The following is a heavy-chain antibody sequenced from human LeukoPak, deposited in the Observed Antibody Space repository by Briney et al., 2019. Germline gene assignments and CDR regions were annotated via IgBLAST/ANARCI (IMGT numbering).Heavy chain of an antibody. D-gene: IGHD2-2*01. Sequence: GGSLRLSCAASGFTFSSYAMSWVRQAPGKGLEWVSAISGSGGSTYYADSVKGRFTISRDNSKNTLYLQMNSLRAEDTAVYYCARDLRYCSSTSCYAHLDYWGQGTLVTVSS. CDR2: ISGSGGST. V-gene: IGHV3-23*01. J-gene: IGHJ4*02. CDR1: GFTFSSYA. CDR3: ARDLRYCSSTSCYAHLDY.